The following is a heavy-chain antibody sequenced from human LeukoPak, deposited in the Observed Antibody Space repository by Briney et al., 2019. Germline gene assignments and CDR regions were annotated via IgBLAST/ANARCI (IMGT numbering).Heavy chain of an antibody. CDR2: IIPIFGTA. Sequence: ASVKVSCKASGGTFSSYAISWVRQAPGQGLEWMGGIIPIFGTANYAQKFQGRVTMTTDTSTSTAYMELRSLRSDDTAVYYCARDKGSYIGVWFDPWGQGTLVTVSS. D-gene: IGHD1-26*01. CDR1: GGTFSSYA. V-gene: IGHV1-69*05. CDR3: ARDKGSYIGVWFDP. J-gene: IGHJ5*02.